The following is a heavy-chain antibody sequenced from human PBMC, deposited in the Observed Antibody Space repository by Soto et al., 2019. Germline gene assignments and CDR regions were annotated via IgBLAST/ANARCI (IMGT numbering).Heavy chain of an antibody. D-gene: IGHD3-22*01. J-gene: IGHJ5*02. CDR2: ISSSSSYI. V-gene: IGHV3-21*01. CDR1: GFTFSSYS. CDR3: ARDPPYYYDSSGYYYANQANWFDL. Sequence: EVQLVESGGGLVKPGGSLRLSCAASGFTFSSYSMNWVRQAPGKGLEWVSSISSSSSYIYYADSVKGRFTISRDNAKNSLYLQMNSLRAEDTAVYYCARDPPYYYDSSGYYYANQANWFDLWGQGTLVTVSS.